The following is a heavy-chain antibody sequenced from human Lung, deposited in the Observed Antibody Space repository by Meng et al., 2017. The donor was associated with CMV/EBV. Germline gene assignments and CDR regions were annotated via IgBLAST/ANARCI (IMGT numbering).Heavy chain of an antibody. CDR1: GITLSTYS. CDR3: ARVRQGVADHYFDY. D-gene: IGHD2-21*01. V-gene: IGHV3-21*01. CDR2: ISRSGSYE. Sequence: GESLKISCAASGITLSTYSMSWVRQAPGKGLEWVSSISRSGSYEYYADSVKGRFAISRDNAKNSLYLQMNSLRVEDTAVYYCARVRQGVADHYFDYWGQGXLVTFSS. J-gene: IGHJ4*02.